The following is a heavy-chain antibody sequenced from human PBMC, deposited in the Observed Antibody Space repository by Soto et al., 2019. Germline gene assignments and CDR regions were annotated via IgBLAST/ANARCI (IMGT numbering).Heavy chain of an antibody. V-gene: IGHV3-15*07. Sequence: GSLRLSCAASGFTFSNAWMNWVRQAPGKGLEWVGRIKSKTDGGTTDYAAPVKGRFTISRDDSKNTLYLQMNSLKTEDTAVYYCTTPLAAAGTSRDYYYYYGMDVWGQGTTVTVSS. CDR2: IKSKTDGGTT. CDR1: GFTFSNAW. CDR3: TTPLAAAGTSRDYYYYYGMDV. D-gene: IGHD6-13*01. J-gene: IGHJ6*02.